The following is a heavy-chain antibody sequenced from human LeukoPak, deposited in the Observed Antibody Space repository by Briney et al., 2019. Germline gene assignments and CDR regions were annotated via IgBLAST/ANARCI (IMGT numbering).Heavy chain of an antibody. CDR3: AKDLPKYQRLPNWFDP. D-gene: IGHD2-2*01. CDR1: GFTFSTYA. CDR2: ISGTGGST. V-gene: IGHV3-23*01. J-gene: IGHJ5*02. Sequence: GGSLRLSCAASGFTFSTYAMTWVRQAPGKGLEWVSLISGTGGSTYYADSVKGRFTISRDNSKNTLYLQMNSLRAEDTAVYYCAKDLPKYQRLPNWFDPWGQGTLVTVSS.